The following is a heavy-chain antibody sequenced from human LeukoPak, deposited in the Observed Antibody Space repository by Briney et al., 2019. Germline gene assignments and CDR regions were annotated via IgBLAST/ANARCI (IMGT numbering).Heavy chain of an antibody. D-gene: IGHD3-22*01. CDR2: ISSSSIYI. J-gene: IGHJ3*02. CDR3: ARLESGHYYDSSGYYFDAFDI. Sequence: GGSLRLSCAASGFTFSRYSMNWVGQAPGKGLEWVSSISSSSIYIYDADSVKGRITISRGKATISLYLQMNSLRAEDTAVYYCARLESGHYYDSSGYYFDAFDIWGQGTMVTVSS. CDR1: GFTFSRYS. V-gene: IGHV3-21*01.